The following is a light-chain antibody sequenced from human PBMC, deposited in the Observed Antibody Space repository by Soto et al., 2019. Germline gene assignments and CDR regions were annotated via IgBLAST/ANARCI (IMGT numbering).Light chain of an antibody. CDR2: EVS. J-gene: IGLJ1*01. CDR1: SSDVGGYNY. Sequence: QSVLTQPPSASGSPGQSVTISCTGTSSDVGGYNYVSWYQQHPGKAPKLMIYEVSKRPSGVPDRFSGSKSGNTASLTVSGLLAEDEADYYCSSYAGRNNFVFGTGNKVTVL. CDR3: SSYAGRNNFV. V-gene: IGLV2-8*01.